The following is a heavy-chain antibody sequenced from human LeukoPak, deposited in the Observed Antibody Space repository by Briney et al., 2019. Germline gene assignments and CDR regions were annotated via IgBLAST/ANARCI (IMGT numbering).Heavy chain of an antibody. V-gene: IGHV3-74*01. CDR3: VVVVEPSDSDGFDV. CDR2: INADGSTA. J-gene: IGHJ3*01. CDR1: GFTFGNSW. Sequence: GGSLRLSCAASGFTFGNSWVHWVRQAPGKGLVWVSLINADGSTATYADSVKGRFTISRDNARNTLSLQMNSLTIEDTAVYYCVVVVEPSDSDGFDVWGQGTMITVSS. D-gene: IGHD1-14*01.